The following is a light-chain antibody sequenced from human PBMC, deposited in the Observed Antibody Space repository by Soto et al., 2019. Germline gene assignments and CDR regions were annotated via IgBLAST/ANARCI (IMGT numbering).Light chain of an antibody. CDR2: LEGSGSY. CDR3: ETWDSNTRV. CDR1: SGHSFYI. V-gene: IGLV4-60*03. Sequence: QAVVTQSSSASASLGSSVKLTCTLSSGHSFYIIAWHQQQPGKAPRYLMKLEGSGSYNKGSGVPDRFSGSSSGADRYLTISNLQSEDEADYYCETWDSNTRVFGGGTKVTVL. J-gene: IGLJ3*02.